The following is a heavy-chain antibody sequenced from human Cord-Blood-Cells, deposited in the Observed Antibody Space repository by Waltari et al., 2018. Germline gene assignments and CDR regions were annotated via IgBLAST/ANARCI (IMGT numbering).Heavy chain of an antibody. V-gene: IGHV4-39*01. J-gene: IGHJ6*02. CDR1: GGSISSSSYY. CDR3: ARHDYDFWSGYYPHYYYYGMDV. D-gene: IGHD3-3*01. Sequence: QLQLQESGPGLVKPSETLSLTCTVSGGSISSSSYYWGWIRQPPGKGLEWIGSIYYSGGPDYNPSLKSRVTISVDTSKNQFSLKLSSVTAADTAVYYCARHDYDFWSGYYPHYYYYGMDVWGQGTTVTVSS. CDR2: IYYSGGP.